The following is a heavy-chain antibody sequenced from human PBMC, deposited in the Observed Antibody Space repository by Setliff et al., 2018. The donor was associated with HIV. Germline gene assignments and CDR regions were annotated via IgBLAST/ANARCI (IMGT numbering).Heavy chain of an antibody. Sequence: PGGSLRLSCAASGFTFSAHGMHWVRQAPGKGLEWVTFINYDDNYEYYADSVKGRFTISRDNSKNTLYLQMNSLRAEDTAVYYCAKFFGGYGDYMGFDYWGQGTLVTVSS. V-gene: IGHV3-30*02. CDR1: GFTFSAHG. CDR3: AKFFGGYGDYMGFDY. J-gene: IGHJ4*02. D-gene: IGHD4-17*01. CDR2: INYDDNYE.